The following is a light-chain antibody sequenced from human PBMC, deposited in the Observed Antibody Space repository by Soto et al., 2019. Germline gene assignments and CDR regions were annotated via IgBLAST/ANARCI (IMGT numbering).Light chain of an antibody. CDR3: QQYNSYPLT. CDR1: QSISSY. Sequence: DIQMTQSPSSLSASVGDRVTITCRASQSISSYLNWYQQKPGKAPKLLIYAASSLQSGVPSRFSGSGSGTEITLTISSLQPDDFATYYCQQYNSYPLTFGGGTKVDIK. CDR2: AAS. J-gene: IGKJ4*01. V-gene: IGKV1-39*01.